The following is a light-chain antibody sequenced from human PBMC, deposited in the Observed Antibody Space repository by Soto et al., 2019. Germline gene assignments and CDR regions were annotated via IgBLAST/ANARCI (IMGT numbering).Light chain of an antibody. Sequence: QSALTQPPSASRSPGQSVTISCTGTSSDVGGYNFVSWYQQHPGKAPKLMIYEVSERPSGVPDRFSDSKSGNTASLTVSGLQAEDEADYYCSSYAGSNIVVFGGGTKLTVL. CDR2: EVS. V-gene: IGLV2-8*02. J-gene: IGLJ2*01. CDR3: SSYAGSNIVV. CDR1: SSDVGGYNF.